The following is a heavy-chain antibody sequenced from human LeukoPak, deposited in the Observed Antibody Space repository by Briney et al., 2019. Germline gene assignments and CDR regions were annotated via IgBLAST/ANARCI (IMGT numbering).Heavy chain of an antibody. Sequence: GGSLRLSCAASGFAFSSYSMNWVRQAPGKGLEWVSSISSSSSYIYYADSVKGRFTISRDNAKNSLYLQMNSLRAEDTAVYYCAREGSGSQYYFDYWGQGTLVTVSS. CDR3: AREGSGSQYYFDY. D-gene: IGHD3-10*01. V-gene: IGHV3-21*01. CDR1: GFAFSSYS. CDR2: ISSSSSYI. J-gene: IGHJ4*02.